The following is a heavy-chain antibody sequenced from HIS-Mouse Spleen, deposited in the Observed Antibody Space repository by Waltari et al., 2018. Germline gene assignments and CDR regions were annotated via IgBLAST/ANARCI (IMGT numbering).Heavy chain of an antibody. CDR3: AREIPYSSSWYDWYFDL. CDR1: GGTISSSSYD. J-gene: IGHJ2*01. Sequence: QLQLQESGPGLVKPSETLSHTCTVSGGTISSSSYDCGWFRQPPGKGLEWIGSIYYSGSTYYNPSLKSRVTISVDTSKNQFSLKLSSVTAADTAVYYCAREIPYSSSWYDWYFDLWGRGTLVTVSS. CDR2: IYYSGST. V-gene: IGHV4-39*07. D-gene: IGHD6-13*01.